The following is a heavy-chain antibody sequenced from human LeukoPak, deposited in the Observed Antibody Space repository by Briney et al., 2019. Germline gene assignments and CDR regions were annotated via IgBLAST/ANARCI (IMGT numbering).Heavy chain of an antibody. V-gene: IGHV3-7*03. CDR1: GFTFRSYW. D-gene: IGHD6-19*01. J-gene: IGHJ3*02. CDR2: INQGGSVK. Sequence: PGGSLRLSCAASGFTFRSYWMSWVRQAPGKGLEWVANINQGGSVKYYVDSVKGRFTISRDDAKNSLYVQMNSLKAEDMALYYCAKSESSGWPIDAFDIWGQGTMVTVSS. CDR3: AKSESSGWPIDAFDI.